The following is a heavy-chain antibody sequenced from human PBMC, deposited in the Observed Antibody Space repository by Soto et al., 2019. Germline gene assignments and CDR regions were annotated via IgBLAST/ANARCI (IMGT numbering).Heavy chain of an antibody. Sequence: ASVKVSCKASGYTFTRYTMNWVRQAPGQRLEWMGWINPENGNTKSSQKLQDRVIITRDTSASTAYMDLSSLRSEDTAVYYCARGIATGQLDPWGQGTLVTVSS. CDR2: INPENGNT. V-gene: IGHV1-3*01. CDR3: ARGIATGQLDP. CDR1: GYTFTRYT. J-gene: IGHJ5*02. D-gene: IGHD2-15*01.